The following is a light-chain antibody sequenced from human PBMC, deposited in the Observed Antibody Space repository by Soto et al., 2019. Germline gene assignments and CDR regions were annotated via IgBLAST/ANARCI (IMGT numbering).Light chain of an antibody. Sequence: QSALTQPPSASGSPGQSVTISCTGSSADVGDYDYVSWYQQHPGKAPKLLIYEVTKRPSGVPDRFSGSKSGNTASLTVSGLQAEDEADYYCNSYAGSNNWVFGGGTNLNGL. J-gene: IGLJ3*02. CDR1: SADVGDYDY. CDR3: NSYAGSNNWV. V-gene: IGLV2-8*01. CDR2: EVT.